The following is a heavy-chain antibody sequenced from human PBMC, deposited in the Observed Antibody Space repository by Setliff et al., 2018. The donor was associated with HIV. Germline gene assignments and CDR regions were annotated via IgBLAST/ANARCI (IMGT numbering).Heavy chain of an antibody. V-gene: IGHV4-39*01. D-gene: IGHD3-22*01. J-gene: IGHJ4*02. Sequence: SETLSLTCTVSGGSISSSSYYWGWIRQPPGKGLEWIGGIYYSGSTYYNPSLKSRVTISVDTSKNQFSLKLSSVTAADTAVYYCARHIIPYYYDSSGTYYFDYWGQGTLVTVSS. CDR1: GGSISSSSYY. CDR2: IYYSGST. CDR3: ARHIIPYYYDSSGTYYFDY.